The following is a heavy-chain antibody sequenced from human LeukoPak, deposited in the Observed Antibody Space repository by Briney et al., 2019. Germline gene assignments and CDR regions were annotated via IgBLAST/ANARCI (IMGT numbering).Heavy chain of an antibody. Sequence: SETLSLTCTVSGGSISSGGYYWGWIRQPPGKGLEWIGEIYHSGSTNYNPSLKSRVTISVDTSKNQFSLKLSSVTAADTAVYYCAGGLVDGYIYFDYWGQGTLVTVSS. D-gene: IGHD5-24*01. CDR1: GGSISSGGYY. V-gene: IGHV4-39*07. CDR3: AGGLVDGYIYFDY. CDR2: IYHSGST. J-gene: IGHJ4*02.